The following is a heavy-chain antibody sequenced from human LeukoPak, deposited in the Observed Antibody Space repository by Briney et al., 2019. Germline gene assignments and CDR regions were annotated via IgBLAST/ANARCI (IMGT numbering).Heavy chain of an antibody. CDR2: ISSSSRFI. CDR1: GFTFSSYG. CDR3: VRGSGSFDY. Sequence: GGSLRLSCAASGFTFSSYGMNWVRQAPGKGLEWVSSISSSSRFIYYADSVKGRFTISRDNAKNSLYLQVNSLRAEDTAVYYCVRGSGSFDYWGQGALVTVSS. J-gene: IGHJ4*02. D-gene: IGHD6-19*01. V-gene: IGHV3-21*01.